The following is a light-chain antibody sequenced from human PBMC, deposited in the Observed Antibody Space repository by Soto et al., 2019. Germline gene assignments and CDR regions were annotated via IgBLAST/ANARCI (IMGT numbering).Light chain of an antibody. CDR2: EVS. CDR1: XXDVGGYNY. CDR3: SSYTSSSWV. V-gene: IGLV2-14*01. J-gene: IGLJ3*02. Sequence: QSVLTQPASVSGSPGQSITISCXGTXXDVGGYNYVSWYQQHPGKAPKLMIYEVSNRPSGVSNRFSGSKSGNTASLTISGLQAEDEADYYCSSYTSSSWVFGGGTKLTVL.